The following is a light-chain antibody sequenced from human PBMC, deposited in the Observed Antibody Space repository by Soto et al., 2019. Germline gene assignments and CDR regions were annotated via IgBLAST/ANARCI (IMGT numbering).Light chain of an antibody. J-gene: IGKJ4*01. V-gene: IGKV3-15*01. CDR2: DAS. CDR3: QQCRNWPLT. Sequence: EIVMTQSPATLSVSPGEGATLSCKASQNVYNNLAWYQQRPGQPPRLLIYDASTRATGISARFSGSGYGTEFTLTISSLQSEDFAVYFCQQCRNWPLTFGGGTKLEIK. CDR1: QNVYNN.